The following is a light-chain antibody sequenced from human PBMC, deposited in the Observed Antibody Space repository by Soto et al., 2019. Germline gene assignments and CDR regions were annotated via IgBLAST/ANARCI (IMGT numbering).Light chain of an antibody. Sequence: QSVLTQPPSASGTPGQRVTISCSGSSSNIGSNTVNWYQQLPGTAPKLLIYNNNQRPSGVPDRLSGSKSGTSASLAISGLQSEDEDDYYCAAWDDSLNALVFGTGTKVTVL. CDR3: AAWDDSLNALV. CDR2: NNN. CDR1: SSNIGSNT. J-gene: IGLJ1*01. V-gene: IGLV1-44*01.